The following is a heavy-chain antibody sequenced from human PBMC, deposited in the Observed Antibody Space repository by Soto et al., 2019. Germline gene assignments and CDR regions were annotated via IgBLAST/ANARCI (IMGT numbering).Heavy chain of an antibody. CDR3: ARGHGYNLAVDY. D-gene: IGHD5-12*01. J-gene: IGHJ4*02. CDR2: IIAYNGNT. Sequence: ASVKVSCKASGYTFTSYGISWVRQAPGQGLEWMGGIIAYNGNTNYAQKLKGRVTITADEYTSTDYMELSSLRSEDTAVYYCARGHGYNLAVDYWGQGTLVTVSS. CDR1: GYTFTSYG. V-gene: IGHV1-18*01.